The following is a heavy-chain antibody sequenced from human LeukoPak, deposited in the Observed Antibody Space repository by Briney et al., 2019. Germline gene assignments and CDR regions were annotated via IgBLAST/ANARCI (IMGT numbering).Heavy chain of an antibody. V-gene: IGHV3-23*01. Sequence: GGSLTLSCVASGFTFTTYPMSWVRQAPGKGLEWVSGISGSGGSTYYADSVKGRFTISRDNSKNTVYLQMNSLRAEETAIYYCAKDVSSCGDDCPDSWGKGTLVTVSS. D-gene: IGHD2-21*02. J-gene: IGHJ5*02. CDR1: GFTFTTYP. CDR2: ISGSGGST. CDR3: AKDVSSCGDDCPDS.